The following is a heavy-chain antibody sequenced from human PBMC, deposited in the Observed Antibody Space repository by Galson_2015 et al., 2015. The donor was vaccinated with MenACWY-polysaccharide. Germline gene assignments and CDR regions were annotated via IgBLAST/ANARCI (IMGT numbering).Heavy chain of an antibody. J-gene: IGHJ4*02. Sequence: SGYIFTNYGFSWVRQAPGQRLQWMGWVSAYKGNTNYAQNFQDRVTMTTDTSTTTAFMELRSLTSDDTAIYYCARDGMRDNWNYLDYWGQGTLVTVSS. CDR3: ARDGMRDNWNYLDY. CDR1: GYIFTNYG. CDR2: VSAYKGNT. V-gene: IGHV1-18*04. D-gene: IGHD2-15*01.